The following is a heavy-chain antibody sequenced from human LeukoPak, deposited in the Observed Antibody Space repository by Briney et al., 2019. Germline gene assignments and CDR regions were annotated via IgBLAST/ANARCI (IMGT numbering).Heavy chain of an antibody. CDR3: ARVQTDYDILTGYYRGVFWFDP. CDR2: IYYSGST. V-gene: IGHV4-30-4*08. Sequence: LRLSCAASGFTFSSYAMSWVRQPPGKGLEWIGYIYYSGSTYYNPSLKSRLTISVDTSKKQFSLKLRSVTTADTAVYYCARVQTDYDILTGYYRGVFWFDPWGQGTLVTVSS. D-gene: IGHD3-9*01. CDR1: GFTFSSYA. J-gene: IGHJ5*02.